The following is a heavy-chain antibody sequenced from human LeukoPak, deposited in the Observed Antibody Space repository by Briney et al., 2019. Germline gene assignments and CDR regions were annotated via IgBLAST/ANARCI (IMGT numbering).Heavy chain of an antibody. D-gene: IGHD2-2*01. CDR2: ISYDGSNK. Sequence: GGSLRLSCAASGFTFSSYGMHWVRQAPGKGLEWVAVISYDGSNKYYADSVKGRFTISRDNSKNTLYLQMNSLRAEDTAVYYCAKSRSTSLNYYYYGMDVWGQGTTVTVSS. J-gene: IGHJ6*02. CDR3: AKSRSTSLNYYYYGMDV. CDR1: GFTFSSYG. V-gene: IGHV3-30*18.